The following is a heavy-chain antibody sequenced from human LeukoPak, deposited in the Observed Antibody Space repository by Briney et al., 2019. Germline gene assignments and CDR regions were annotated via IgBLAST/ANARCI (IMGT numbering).Heavy chain of an antibody. Sequence: GASVKVSCKASGYTFTSYDINWVRQATGQGLEWMGWMNPNSGNTGYAQKFQGRVTMTRNTSISTAYMELSSLRSEDTAVYYCAGGHGTMIVVATDAFDIWGQGTMVTVSS. CDR2: MNPNSGNT. CDR1: GYTFTSYD. V-gene: IGHV1-8*01. D-gene: IGHD3-22*01. CDR3: AGGHGTMIVVATDAFDI. J-gene: IGHJ3*02.